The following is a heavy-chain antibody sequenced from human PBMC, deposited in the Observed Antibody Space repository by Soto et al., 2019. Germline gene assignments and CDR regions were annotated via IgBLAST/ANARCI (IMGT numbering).Heavy chain of an antibody. CDR2: ISGSGGSI. D-gene: IGHD1-7*01. Sequence: EVQLLESGGGLVQPGGSLRLSCAASGFTFSSYAMSWVRQAPGKGLEWVSAISGSGGSIYYADSVKGRFTISRDNSRHTLYLQMNSVGAEDTAVYYCPKDARYHWNYPPRREPAAWGRGTLVTVSS. V-gene: IGHV3-23*01. CDR3: PKDARYHWNYPPRREPAA. CDR1: GFTFSSYA. J-gene: IGHJ5*02.